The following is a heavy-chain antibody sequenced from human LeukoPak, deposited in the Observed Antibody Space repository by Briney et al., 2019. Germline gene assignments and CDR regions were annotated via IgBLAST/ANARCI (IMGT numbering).Heavy chain of an antibody. V-gene: IGHV4-4*08. CDR2: IYTSGST. CDR3: ARVDGYHYYMDV. Sequence: SETLSLTCTVSGGSISSYYWSWIRQPPGKGLEWIGYIYTSGSTNYNPSLKSRVTMSVDTSKNQFSLKLSSVTAADTAVYYCARVDGYHYYMDVWAKGPRSPSP. D-gene: IGHD5-24*01. CDR1: GGSISSYY. J-gene: IGHJ6*03.